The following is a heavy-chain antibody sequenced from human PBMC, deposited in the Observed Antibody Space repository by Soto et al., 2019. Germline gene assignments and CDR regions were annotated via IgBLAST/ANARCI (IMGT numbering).Heavy chain of an antibody. J-gene: IGHJ4*02. CDR1: GFSISTSGVG. Sequence: QITLKESGPTLVKPTQTLTLTCTFSGFSISTSGVGVGWIRQPPGKALEWLAFTYWDDDNRYNPSLKSRLTVAKDTSKSLVVLLMTSMDPVDTATYFCAHRRGGYNWDVGYFEFWGQGILVTVSS. CDR2: TYWDDDN. CDR3: AHRRGGYNWDVGYFEF. V-gene: IGHV2-5*02. D-gene: IGHD1-20*01.